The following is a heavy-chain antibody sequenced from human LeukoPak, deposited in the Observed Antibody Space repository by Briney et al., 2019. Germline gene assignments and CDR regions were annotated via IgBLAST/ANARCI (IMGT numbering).Heavy chain of an antibody. D-gene: IGHD3-16*02. CDR1: GFTFSSYG. V-gene: IGHV3-30*02. CDR3: AKVSGFKITFGGVID. CDR2: IWYDGTNN. Sequence: GGSLRLSCAASGFTFSSYGMHWVRQAPGKGLEWVAVIWYDGTNNYYADSVKGRFTISRDNSKNTLYLQMNSLRAEDTAVFYCAKVSGFKITFGGVIDWGQGTPVTVSS. J-gene: IGHJ4*02.